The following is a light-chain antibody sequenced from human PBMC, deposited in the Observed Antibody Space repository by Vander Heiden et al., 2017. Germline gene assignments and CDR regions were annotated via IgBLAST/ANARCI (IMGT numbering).Light chain of an antibody. CDR2: EVS. CDR1: SSDVGGYNY. J-gene: IGLJ2*01. V-gene: IGLV2-14*01. CDR3: SSYRSSSTL. Sequence: QSALTQPASVSGPPGQSITISCTGTSSDVGGYNYVSWYQQHPGKAPKLMIYEVSNRPSGVSNRFSGSKSGNTASLTISGLQAEDEADYYCSSYRSSSTLFGGGTKLTVL.